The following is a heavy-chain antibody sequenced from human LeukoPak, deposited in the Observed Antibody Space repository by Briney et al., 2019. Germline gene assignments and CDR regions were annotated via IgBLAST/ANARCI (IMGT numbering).Heavy chain of an antibody. CDR1: GGSFSGYY. Sequence: ASETLSLTCAVYGGSFSGYYWSWIRQPPGKGLEWIGEINHSGSTNYNPSLKSRVTISVDTSKNQFSLKLSSVTAADTAVYYCARVGVDFWSGYRNWFDPWGQGTLVTVSS. V-gene: IGHV4-34*01. J-gene: IGHJ5*02. CDR2: INHSGST. CDR3: ARVGVDFWSGYRNWFDP. D-gene: IGHD3-3*01.